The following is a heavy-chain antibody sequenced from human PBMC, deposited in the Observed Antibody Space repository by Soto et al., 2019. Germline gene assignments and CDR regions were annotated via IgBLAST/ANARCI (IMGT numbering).Heavy chain of an antibody. CDR2: ISGSGGST. V-gene: IGHV3-23*01. J-gene: IGHJ4*02. CDR1: GFTFSSYA. Sequence: EVQLLQSGGGLVQYGGSLRLSCAASGFTFSSYAMSWVRQAPGKGLEWVSAISGSGGSTYYADSVKGRFTIYRDNSKNVLSMQMISLRAEVMAVYYCVKDGYYYDCSGYYPFDYWGQGTLVTVSS. D-gene: IGHD3-22*01. CDR3: VKDGYYYDCSGYYPFDY.